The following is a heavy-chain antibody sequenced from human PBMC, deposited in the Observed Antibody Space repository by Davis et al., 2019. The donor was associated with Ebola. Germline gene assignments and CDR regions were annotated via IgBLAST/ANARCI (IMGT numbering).Heavy chain of an antibody. CDR1: GGSISSGGYY. D-gene: IGHD3-9*01. CDR3: ARAHYDILTGYYNFDY. V-gene: IGHV4-39*07. Sequence: SETLSLTCTVSGGSISSGGYYWSWIRQPPGKGLEWIGEINHSGSTNYNPSLKSRVTISVDTSKNQFSLKLSSVTAADTAVYYCARAHYDILTGYYNFDYWGQGTLVTVSS. CDR2: INHSGST. J-gene: IGHJ4*02.